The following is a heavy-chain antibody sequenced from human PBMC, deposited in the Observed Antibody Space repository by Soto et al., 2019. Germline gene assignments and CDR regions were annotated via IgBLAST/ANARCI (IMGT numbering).Heavy chain of an antibody. CDR2: MNPNSGNT. V-gene: IGHV1-8*01. Sequence: ASVKVSCKASEYTFTSYDINWVRQATGQGLEWMGWMNPNSGNTGYAQKFQGRVTMTRNTSISTAYMELSSLRSEDTAVYYCARVLLVVAGEYFQHWGQGTLVTVSS. D-gene: IGHD2-15*01. CDR3: ARVLLVVAGEYFQH. CDR1: EYTFTSYD. J-gene: IGHJ1*01.